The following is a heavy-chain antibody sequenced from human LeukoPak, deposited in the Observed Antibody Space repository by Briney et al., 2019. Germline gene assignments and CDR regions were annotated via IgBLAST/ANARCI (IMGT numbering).Heavy chain of an antibody. J-gene: IGHJ4*02. Sequence: ASVQVSCKASGYTFSDYYIHWVRQAAGKGLAGMGWINPNNGSTNSAQKCQGSVTMTRDTSISTAYMELSRLRSDDPAVYYCARVFEIGYSSGWSDYWGQGTLVTVSS. CDR1: GYTFSDYY. V-gene: IGHV1-2*02. CDR2: INPNNGST. D-gene: IGHD6-19*01. CDR3: ARVFEIGYSSGWSDY.